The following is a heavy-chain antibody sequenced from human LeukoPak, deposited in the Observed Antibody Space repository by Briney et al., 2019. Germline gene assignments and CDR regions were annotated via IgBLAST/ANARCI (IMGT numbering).Heavy chain of an antibody. CDR3: ARGPYDFWSGYSNWFDP. J-gene: IGHJ5*02. CDR2: INHSGST. CDR1: GGSFSGYY. V-gene: IGHV4-34*01. D-gene: IGHD3-3*01. Sequence: SETLSLTCAVYGGSFSGYYWSWIRQPPGKGLEWIGEINHSGSTNYNPSLKSRVTISVDTSKNQFSLKLSSVTAADTAVYYCARGPYDFWSGYSNWFDPWGQGTLVTVSS.